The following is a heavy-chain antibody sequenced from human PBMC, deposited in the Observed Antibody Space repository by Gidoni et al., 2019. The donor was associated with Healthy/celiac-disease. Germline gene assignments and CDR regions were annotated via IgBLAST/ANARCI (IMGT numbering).Heavy chain of an antibody. Sequence: QVQLVESGGGVVQPGSSLRLSCAASGFPFSSYGMHWVRQAPGKGLEWVAVISYDGSNKYYADSVKGRFTISRDNSKNTLYLQMNSLRAEDTAVYYCAKGFRMTTVTQNFDYWGQGTLVTVSS. CDR1: GFPFSSYG. J-gene: IGHJ4*02. CDR2: ISYDGSNK. V-gene: IGHV3-30*18. D-gene: IGHD4-17*01. CDR3: AKGFRMTTVTQNFDY.